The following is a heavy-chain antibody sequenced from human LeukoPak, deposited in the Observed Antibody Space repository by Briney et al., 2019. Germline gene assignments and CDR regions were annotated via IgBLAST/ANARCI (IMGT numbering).Heavy chain of an antibody. CDR3: ARDFVAGPRGGY. J-gene: IGHJ4*02. V-gene: IGHV3-23*01. CDR2: ISGSGGST. CDR1: GFTFSSYA. Sequence: GGSLRLSCAASGFTFSSYAMSWVCQAPGKGLEWVSAISGSGGSTYYADSVKGRFTISRDNAKNSLYLQMNSLRAEDTAVYYCARDFVAGPRGGYWGQGTLVTVSS. D-gene: IGHD6-19*01.